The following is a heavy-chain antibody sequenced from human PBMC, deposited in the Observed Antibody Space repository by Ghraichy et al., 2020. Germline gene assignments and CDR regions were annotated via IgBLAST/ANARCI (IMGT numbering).Heavy chain of an antibody. Sequence: SETLSLTCTVSGGSISSSSYYWGWIRQPPGKGLEWIGSIYYSGSTYYNPSLKSRVTISVDTSKNQFSLKLSSVTAADTAVYYCGSSSRYYYYGMDVWGQGTTVTVSS. CDR3: GSSSRYYYYGMDV. J-gene: IGHJ6*02. V-gene: IGHV4-39*01. CDR2: IYYSGST. CDR1: GGSISSSSYY. D-gene: IGHD6-6*01.